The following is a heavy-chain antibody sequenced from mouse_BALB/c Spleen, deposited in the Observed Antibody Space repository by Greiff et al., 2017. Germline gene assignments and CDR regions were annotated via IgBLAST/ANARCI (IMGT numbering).Heavy chain of an antibody. D-gene: IGHD1-1*01. V-gene: IGHV1S135*01. J-gene: IGHJ2*01. CDR2: IDPYNGGT. Sequence: EVQLQQSGPELVKPGASVKVSCKASGYSFTDYNLYWVKQSHGKSLEWIGYIDPYNGGTSYNQKFKGKATLTVDKSSSTAYMHLNSLTSEDSAVYYGARTSYYYGSSGGDFDYWGQGTTLTVSS. CDR3: ARTSYYYGSSGGDFDY. CDR1: GYSFTDYN.